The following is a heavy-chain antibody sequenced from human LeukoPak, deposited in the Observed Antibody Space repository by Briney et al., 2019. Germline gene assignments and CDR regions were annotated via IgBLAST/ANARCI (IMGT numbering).Heavy chain of an antibody. CDR2: INPSDGST. V-gene: IGHV1-46*01. J-gene: IGHJ4*02. D-gene: IGHD4-23*01. CDR1: GYTFTGYY. Sequence: GASVKVSCKASGYTFTGYYIHWVRQAPGQGLEWMGIINPSDGSTTYAQKFQGRVTMTGDMSTSTVYMELSSLRSEDTAVYYCARDLTPRGTNSDTDPQDYWGQGTLVTVSS. CDR3: ARDLTPRGTNSDTDPQDY.